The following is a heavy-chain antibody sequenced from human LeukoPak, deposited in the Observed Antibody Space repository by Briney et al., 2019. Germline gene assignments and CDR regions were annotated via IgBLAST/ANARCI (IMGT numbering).Heavy chain of an antibody. V-gene: IGHV1-18*01. D-gene: IGHD2-2*01. CDR1: GYTFTSYG. Sequence: ASVKVSRKASGYTFTSYGISWVRQAPGQGLEWMGWISAYNGNTSYAQKLQGRVTMTTDTSTSTAYMELRSLRSDDTAVYYCARGGHGYCSSTSCYGSFDYWGQGTLVTVSS. CDR3: ARGGHGYCSSTSCYGSFDY. J-gene: IGHJ4*02. CDR2: ISAYNGNT.